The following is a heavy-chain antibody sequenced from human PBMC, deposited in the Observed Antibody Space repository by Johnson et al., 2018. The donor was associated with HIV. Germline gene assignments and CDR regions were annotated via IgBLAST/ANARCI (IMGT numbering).Heavy chain of an antibody. J-gene: IGHJ3*02. D-gene: IGHD2-8*01. CDR2: IYSGSNT. CDR3: ARGMYGDAFDI. Sequence: VQLVESGGALVQPGGSLRLSCAASGFTFDYYWMHWVRQAPGKGLVWVSVIYSGSNTYYADSVKGRFTISRDNSKNTLYLQMNSLRAEDTAVYYCARGMYGDAFDIWGQGTMVTVSS. CDR1: GFTFDYYW. V-gene: IGHV3-66*01.